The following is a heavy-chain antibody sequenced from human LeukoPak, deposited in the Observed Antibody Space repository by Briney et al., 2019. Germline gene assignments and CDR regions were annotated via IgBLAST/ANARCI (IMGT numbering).Heavy chain of an antibody. V-gene: IGHV1-69*13. Sequence: VASVTVSCKASGATFGSHSISWVRQAPGQGLEWMGGIVPMFGTDVYAQRFQGRVTVTADESTTTAYMELISLTSEDTAMYYCARDLLSVDNYDALDIWGQGTMVTVSS. CDR3: ARDLLSVDNYDALDI. CDR1: GATFGSHS. J-gene: IGHJ3*02. D-gene: IGHD5-12*01. CDR2: IVPMFGTD.